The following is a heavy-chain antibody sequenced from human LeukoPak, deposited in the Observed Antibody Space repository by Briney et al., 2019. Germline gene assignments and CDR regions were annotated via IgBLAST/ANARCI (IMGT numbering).Heavy chain of an antibody. D-gene: IGHD6-13*01. CDR1: GGSISSSSYF. CDR2: IYHSGTT. CDR3: ARGYSSSWYFNWFDP. J-gene: IGHJ5*02. Sequence: SSETLSLTCTVSGGSISSSSYFWGWIRQPPGKGLEWIGSIYHSGTTYYNPSLKSRVTISVDTSKNQFSLKLTSVTAADTAVYYCARGYSSSWYFNWFDPGGQGTLVTVSS. V-gene: IGHV4-39*07.